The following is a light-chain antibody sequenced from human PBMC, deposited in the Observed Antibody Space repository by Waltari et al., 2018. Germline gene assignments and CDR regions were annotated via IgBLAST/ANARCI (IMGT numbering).Light chain of an antibody. CDR1: QSVGTS. J-gene: IGKJ4*01. Sequence: EIVLTQSPATLPSSPGERATLSCRASQSVGTSLAWYQQKPGQAPRILIWDASNRARGTPARFSGSGSGTDFTLTISGLEPEDFAVYYCQQRSNWPPELTFGGGTKVETK. CDR2: DAS. CDR3: QQRSNWPPELT. V-gene: IGKV3-11*01.